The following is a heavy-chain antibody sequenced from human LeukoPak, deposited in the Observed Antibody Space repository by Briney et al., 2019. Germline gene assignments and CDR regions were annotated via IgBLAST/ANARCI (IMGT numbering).Heavy chain of an antibody. CDR1: GYAFADYY. Sequence: ASVKVSCKTSGYAFADYYIQWVRQAPGQGLEWMGWINPNTGATSYARKFQGRVTLTRDTSLSTAYMELSSLKSDDTAVYYCAREGSTRDGYYFYYYMDVWGKGTTVTVSS. D-gene: IGHD2-15*01. CDR3: AREGSTRDGYYFYYYMDV. V-gene: IGHV1-2*02. J-gene: IGHJ6*03. CDR2: INPNTGAT.